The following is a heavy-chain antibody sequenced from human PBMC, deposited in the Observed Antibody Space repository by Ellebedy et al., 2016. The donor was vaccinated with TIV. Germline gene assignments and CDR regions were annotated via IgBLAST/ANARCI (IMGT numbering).Heavy chain of an antibody. CDR3: ARVDGYSYGYNPFDN. D-gene: IGHD5-18*01. Sequence: GESLKISCAASEFTFSHYGMHWVRQAPGKGLEWVAVISYDGSNKYYADSVKGRFTISRDNSKNTLYLQMNSLRAEDTAVYYCARVDGYSYGYNPFDNWGQGTMVTVSS. V-gene: IGHV3-33*01. J-gene: IGHJ3*02. CDR2: ISYDGSNK. CDR1: EFTFSHYG.